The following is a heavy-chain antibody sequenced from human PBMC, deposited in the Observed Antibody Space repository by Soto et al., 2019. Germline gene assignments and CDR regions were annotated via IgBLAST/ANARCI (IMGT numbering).Heavy chain of an antibody. CDR3: AVLVGATTGYHYYGMDV. CDR2: INPNSGGT. Sequence: ASVKVSCKASGYTFTGYYMHWVRQAPGQGLEWMGWINPNSGGTNYAQKFQGWVTITRDTSISTAYMELSRLRSDDTAVYYCAVLVGATTGYHYYGMDVWGQGTTVTVSS. D-gene: IGHD1-26*01. V-gene: IGHV1-2*04. J-gene: IGHJ6*02. CDR1: GYTFTGYY.